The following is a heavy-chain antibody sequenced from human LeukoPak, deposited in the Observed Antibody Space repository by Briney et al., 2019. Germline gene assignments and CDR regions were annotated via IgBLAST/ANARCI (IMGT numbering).Heavy chain of an antibody. CDR2: IYTSGST. Sequence: SETLSLTCTVSGGSISSYYWSWIRQPPGKGLEWIGYIYTSGSTNYNPSLKSRVTISVDTSKNQFSLKLSSVTAADTAVHYCASSSTSTIYDAFDIWGQGTMVTVSS. CDR1: GGSISSYY. CDR3: ASSSTSTIYDAFDI. V-gene: IGHV4-4*09. J-gene: IGHJ3*02. D-gene: IGHD2-2*01.